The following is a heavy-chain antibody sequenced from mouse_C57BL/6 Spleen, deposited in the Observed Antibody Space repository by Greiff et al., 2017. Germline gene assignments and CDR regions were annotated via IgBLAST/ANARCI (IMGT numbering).Heavy chain of an antibody. CDR2: INPNNGGT. J-gene: IGHJ2*01. CDR3: ARSTTVVATPGY. CDR1: GYTFTDYN. D-gene: IGHD1-1*01. V-gene: IGHV1-22*01. Sequence: EVQLQQSGPELVKPGASVKMSCKASGYTFTDYNMHWVKQSHGKSLEWIGYINPNNGGTSYNQKFKGKATLTVNKSSSTAYMELRILTSEDSAVSYCARSTTVVATPGYWGQGTTLTVSS.